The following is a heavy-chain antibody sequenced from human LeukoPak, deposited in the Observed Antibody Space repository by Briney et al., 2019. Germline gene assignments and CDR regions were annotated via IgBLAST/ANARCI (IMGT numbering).Heavy chain of an antibody. V-gene: IGHV3-9*01. D-gene: IGHD3-10*01. CDR2: ISWNSGSI. Sequence: TGGSLRLSCAASGFTFDDYAMHWVRQAPGKGLEWVSGISWNSGSIGYADSVKGRFTISRDNAKNSLYLQMNSLRAEDTALYYCAAAGDYWGQGILVTVSS. CDR1: GFTFDDYA. CDR3: AAAGDY. J-gene: IGHJ4*02.